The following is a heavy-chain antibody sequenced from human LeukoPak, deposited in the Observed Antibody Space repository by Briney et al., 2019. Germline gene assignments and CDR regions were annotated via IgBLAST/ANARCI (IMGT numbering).Heavy chain of an antibody. CDR1: GYSFTNYW. D-gene: IGHD3-10*01. CDR3: AASTYGSGSYVGFDS. CDR2: IYPGDSDA. V-gene: IGHV5-51*01. Sequence: GESLKISCKGSGYSFTNYWIAWVRQMPGQGLEWMAIIYPGDSDARYSPSFQGQVTISVDKSISTTYLRWSSLKASDTAMYYCAASTYGSGSYVGFDSWGQGTLVSVSS. J-gene: IGHJ4*02.